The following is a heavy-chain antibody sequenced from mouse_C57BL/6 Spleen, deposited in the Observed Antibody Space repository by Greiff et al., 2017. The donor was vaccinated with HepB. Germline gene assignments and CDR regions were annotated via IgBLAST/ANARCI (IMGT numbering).Heavy chain of an antibody. V-gene: IGHV14-4*01. D-gene: IGHD1-1*01. CDR2: IDPENGDT. CDR3: TTYGYYGSSHYFDY. J-gene: IGHJ2*01. CDR1: GFNIKDDY. Sequence: VQLQQSGAELVRPGASVKLSCTASGFNIKDDYMHWVKQRPEQGLEWIGWIDPENGDTEYASKFQGKATITADTSSNTAYLQLSSLTSEDTAVYYGTTYGYYGSSHYFDYWGQGTTLTVSS.